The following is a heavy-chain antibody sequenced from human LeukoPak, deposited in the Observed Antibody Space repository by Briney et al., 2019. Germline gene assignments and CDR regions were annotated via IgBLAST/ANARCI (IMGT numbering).Heavy chain of an antibody. Sequence: GRSLRLSCAASGFTFSSYGMHWVRQAPGKGLEWVAVISYDGSNKYYADSVKGRFTISRDNSKNTLYLQVNSLRADDTALYSCAKAGDTAVVLDYWGQGTLVTVSS. J-gene: IGHJ4*02. CDR1: GFTFSSYG. V-gene: IGHV3-30*18. CDR3: AKAGDTAVVLDY. CDR2: ISYDGSNK. D-gene: IGHD5-18*01.